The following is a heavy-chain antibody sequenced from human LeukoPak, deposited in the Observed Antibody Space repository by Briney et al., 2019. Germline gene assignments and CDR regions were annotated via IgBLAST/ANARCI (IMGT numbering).Heavy chain of an antibody. J-gene: IGHJ4*02. D-gene: IGHD1-26*01. Sequence: GGSLRLSCAASGFTFSSYAMSWVRQAPGKGLEWVSAISGSGGSTYYADSVKGRFTISRDKSRNTLYVQMNSLRAEDTAVYYCASRIVGTPDYFDYWGQGTLVTVSS. V-gene: IGHV3-23*01. CDR3: ASRIVGTPDYFDY. CDR1: GFTFSSYA. CDR2: ISGSGGST.